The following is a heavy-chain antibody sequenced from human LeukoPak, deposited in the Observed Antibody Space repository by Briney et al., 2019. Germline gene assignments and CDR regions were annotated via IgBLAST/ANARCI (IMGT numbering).Heavy chain of an antibody. CDR1: GDSIGTYY. CDR2: IYSSGST. CDR3: ARGNYDFWSGPNYYFDY. J-gene: IGHJ4*02. Sequence: SETLSLTCTVSGDSIGTYYWTWIRQPPGKGLEWIGYIYSSGSTNYNPSLKSRVTISVDTSKNQFSLKLTSVTAADTAVYYCARGNYDFWSGPNYYFDYWGQGTLVTVSS. V-gene: IGHV4-59*01. D-gene: IGHD3-3*01.